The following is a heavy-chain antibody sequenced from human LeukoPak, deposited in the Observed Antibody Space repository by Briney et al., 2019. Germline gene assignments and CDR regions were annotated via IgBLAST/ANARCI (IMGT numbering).Heavy chain of an antibody. Sequence: GASVKVSCKASGGTFSSYAISWVRQAPGQGLEWMGRIIPIFGIANYAQKFQGRVTITADKSTSTAYMELSSLRSEDTAVYYCARDQDYDSSGPSWFDPWGRGTLVTVSS. J-gene: IGHJ5*02. CDR1: GGTFSSYA. V-gene: IGHV1-69*04. CDR2: IIPIFGIA. CDR3: ARDQDYDSSGPSWFDP. D-gene: IGHD3-22*01.